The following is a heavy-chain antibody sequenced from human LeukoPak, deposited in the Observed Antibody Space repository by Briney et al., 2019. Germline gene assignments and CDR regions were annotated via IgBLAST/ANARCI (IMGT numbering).Heavy chain of an antibody. CDR1: GGTFSSYA. Sequence: VASVKVSCKASGGTFSSYAISWVRQAPGQGLEWMGGIIPIFGTANYAQKFQGRVTITADESTSTAYMELSSLRSEDTAVYYCARSRMDTAMVANDAFDIWGQGTMVTVSS. D-gene: IGHD5-18*01. CDR2: IIPIFGTA. V-gene: IGHV1-69*13. J-gene: IGHJ3*02. CDR3: ARSRMDTAMVANDAFDI.